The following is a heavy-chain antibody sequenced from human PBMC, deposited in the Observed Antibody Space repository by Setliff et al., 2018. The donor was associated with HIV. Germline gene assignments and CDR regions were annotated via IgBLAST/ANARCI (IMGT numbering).Heavy chain of an antibody. V-gene: IGHV4-61*02. CDR2: ISASGTT. Sequence: TLSLTCTVSGGSISSGGYYWSWIRQPAGKGLEWIGRISASGTTNYNPSLKSRVTISVDKSKNQFSLKLSSVTAADTAVYYCATFEYSSSSALDYWGQGTLVTVSS. CDR1: GGSISSGGYY. D-gene: IGHD6-6*01. CDR3: ATFEYSSSSALDY. J-gene: IGHJ4*02.